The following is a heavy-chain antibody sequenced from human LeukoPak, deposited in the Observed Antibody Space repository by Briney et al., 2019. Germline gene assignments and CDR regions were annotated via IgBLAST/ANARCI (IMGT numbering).Heavy chain of an antibody. CDR1: GGYIRSYY. CDR2: IYYSGST. Sequence: SETLSLTCTVSGGYIRSYYWSWIRQPPGKGLEWIGYIYYSGSTNYNPSLKSRVTISVDTSKNQFSLKLSSVTAADTAVYYCARQEQQLIYNWFDPWGQGTLVTVSS. CDR3: ARQEQQLIYNWFDP. V-gene: IGHV4-59*01. D-gene: IGHD6-13*01. J-gene: IGHJ5*02.